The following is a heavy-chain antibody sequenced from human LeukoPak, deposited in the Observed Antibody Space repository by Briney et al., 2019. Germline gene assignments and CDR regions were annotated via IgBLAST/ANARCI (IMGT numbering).Heavy chain of an antibody. J-gene: IGHJ4*02. V-gene: IGHV1-8*01. CDR3: ASKPHNSQDTAIDY. CDR1: GYTFTSYD. Sequence: ASVKVSCKASGYTFTSYDINWVRQATGQGLEWMGWMDPNSGNTGCAQKFQGRVTMTRNTSISTAYMELSSLRSEDTAVYYCASKPHNSQDTAIDYWGQGTLVTVSS. D-gene: IGHD1-1*01. CDR2: MDPNSGNT.